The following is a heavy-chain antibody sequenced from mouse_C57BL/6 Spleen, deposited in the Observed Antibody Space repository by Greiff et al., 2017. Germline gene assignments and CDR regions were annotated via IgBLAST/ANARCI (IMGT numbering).Heavy chain of an antibody. J-gene: IGHJ2*01. CDR2: IYPGDGDT. V-gene: IGHV1-82*01. D-gene: IGHD2-9*01. Sequence: QVQLKESGPELVKPGASVKISCKASGYAFSSSWMNWVKQRPGKGLEWIGRIYPGDGDTNYNGKFKGKATLTADKSSSTAYMQLSSLTSEDSAVYFCARSYYGYDSFDYWGQGTTLTVSS. CDR1: GYAFSSSW. CDR3: ARSYYGYDSFDY.